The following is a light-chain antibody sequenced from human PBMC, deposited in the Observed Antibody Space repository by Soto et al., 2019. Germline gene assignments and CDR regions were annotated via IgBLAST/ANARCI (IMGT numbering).Light chain of an antibody. V-gene: IGKV1-5*01. CDR3: QQNNNYPRT. Sequence: DIQMTQSPSTLSASVGDRVTLTCRASQRIGTWLAWYQQKPRKAPKLLIYDASSLESGVPSRFSGSGSGTDFTLTIISLQPDDSTTYYCQQNNNYPRTFGQGTKVEIK. J-gene: IGKJ1*01. CDR1: QRIGTW. CDR2: DAS.